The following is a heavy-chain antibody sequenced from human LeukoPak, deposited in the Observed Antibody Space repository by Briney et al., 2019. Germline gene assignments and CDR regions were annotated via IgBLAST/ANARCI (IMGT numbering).Heavy chain of an antibody. CDR2: ITYDGSNQ. CDR3: ASDIDEYGFGRFVFPY. J-gene: IGHJ4*02. Sequence: GGSLRLSCTASGFTFSAYAMHWVRQAPGKGLEWVGVITYDGSNQYYADSVKGRFTISRDNSKNTVYVQMNSLRAEDAAVYYWASDIDEYGFGRFVFPYWGQGTLVTVSS. D-gene: IGHD4-17*01. V-gene: IGHV3-30-3*01. CDR1: GFTFSAYA.